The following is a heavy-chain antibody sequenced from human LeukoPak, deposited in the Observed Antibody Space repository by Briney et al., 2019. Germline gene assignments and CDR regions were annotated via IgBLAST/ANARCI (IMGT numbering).Heavy chain of an antibody. J-gene: IGHJ4*02. CDR2: IRSTANGYAT. V-gene: IGHV3-73*01. D-gene: IGHD3-16*01. Sequence: AGGSLRLPCAASGFTFSGSALHWVRQASGKGLEWVGRIRSTANGYATAYAASVKGRFTISRDDSKNTAYLQMDSLKTEDTAVYYCTRDLGYWGQGTLVTVSS. CDR3: TRDLGY. CDR1: GFTFSGSA.